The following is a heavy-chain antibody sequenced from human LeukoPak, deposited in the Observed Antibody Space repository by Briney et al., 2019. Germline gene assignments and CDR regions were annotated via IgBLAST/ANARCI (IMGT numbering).Heavy chain of an antibody. V-gene: IGHV3-11*05. D-gene: IGHD6-19*01. CDR1: GFTFSGYH. CDR2: ISSSSTYT. Sequence: GGSLRLSCATSGFTFSGYHMSWIRQAPGKGLEWVSYISSSSTYTKYADSVKGRFTIFRDNAKNSLFLQMNSLRAEDTAVYYCARAGGGSASYFAYWGQGALVTVSS. CDR3: ARAGGGSASYFAY. J-gene: IGHJ4*02.